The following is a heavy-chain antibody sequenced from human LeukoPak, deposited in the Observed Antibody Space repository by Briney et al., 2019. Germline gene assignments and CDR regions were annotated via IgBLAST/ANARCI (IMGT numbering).Heavy chain of an antibody. CDR3: ARSPRGP. J-gene: IGHJ5*02. CDR1: GGSIGKYH. Sequence: SETLSLACSVSGGSIGKYHWTWIRQPPGKGLEWIGYVYYTGNLNYNPSLKSRVTISVDTSKNQFSLKLSSVTAADTAVYYCARSPRGPWGQGTLVTVSS. CDR2: VYYTGNL. V-gene: IGHV4-59*01. D-gene: IGHD3-10*01.